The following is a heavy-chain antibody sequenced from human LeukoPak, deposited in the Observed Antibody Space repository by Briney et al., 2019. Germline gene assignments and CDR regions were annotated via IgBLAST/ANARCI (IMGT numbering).Heavy chain of an antibody. CDR1: GVTFSVDD. CDR2: ICSAVDT. Sequence: PVGSLRLSCAASGVTFSVDDMGWGRGGTAKGLECGSGICSAVDTYYPDSVKSLVTISRDNAKNPLHLQMNSLRAGDTAVYYCARVLPKYFDFFTGFYYYYGMDVWGQGTTVTVSS. D-gene: IGHD3-9*01. J-gene: IGHJ6*02. CDR3: ARVLPKYFDFFTGFYYYYGMDV. V-gene: IGHV3-13*01.